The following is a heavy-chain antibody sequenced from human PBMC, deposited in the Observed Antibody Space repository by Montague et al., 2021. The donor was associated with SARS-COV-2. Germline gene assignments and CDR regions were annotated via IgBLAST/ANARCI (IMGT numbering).Heavy chain of an antibody. CDR2: IYYSGST. D-gene: IGHD2-2*01. Sequence: SETLSLTCTVSGGSISSSSYYWGWIRQPPGKGLEWIGSIYYSGSTYYNPSLKSRVTISVDTSKNQFSLKLSSVTAADTAVYYCARQGDQLLSGYRFDPWGQGTLVTVSS. J-gene: IGHJ5*02. CDR1: GGSISSSSYY. V-gene: IGHV4-39*01. CDR3: ARQGDQLLSGYRFDP.